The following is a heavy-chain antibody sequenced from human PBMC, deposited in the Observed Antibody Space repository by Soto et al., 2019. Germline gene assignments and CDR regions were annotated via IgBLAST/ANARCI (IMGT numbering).Heavy chain of an antibody. D-gene: IGHD2-15*01. CDR1: GFTFSSYA. J-gene: IGHJ5*02. CDR2: ISGSGDST. Sequence: EVQLLESGGGLVQPGGSLRLSCAASGFTFSSYAMSWVRQAPGKGLEWVSAISGSGDSTYYADSVKGRFTISRDNSKNTLYLQMNSLRAEDTAVYYCAKPVSPSVVAPYNWFDPWGQGTLVTVSS. CDR3: AKPVSPSVVAPYNWFDP. V-gene: IGHV3-23*01.